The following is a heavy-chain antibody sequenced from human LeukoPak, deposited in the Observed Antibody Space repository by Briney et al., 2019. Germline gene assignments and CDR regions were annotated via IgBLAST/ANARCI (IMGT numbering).Heavy chain of an antibody. Sequence: TSETLSLTCAVYGGSFSGYYWSWIRQPPGKGLEWIGEINHSGSTNYNPSLKSRVTISVDTSKNQFSLKFTSVTAADTAVYYCARQTGSGLFILPGGQGTLVTVSS. CDR3: ARQTGSGLFILP. J-gene: IGHJ4*02. D-gene: IGHD3/OR15-3a*01. CDR1: GGSFSGYY. CDR2: INHSGST. V-gene: IGHV4-34*01.